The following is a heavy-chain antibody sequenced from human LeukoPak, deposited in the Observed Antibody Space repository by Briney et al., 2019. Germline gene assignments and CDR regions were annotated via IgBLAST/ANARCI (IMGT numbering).Heavy chain of an antibody. CDR3: ARDSGRFDVFDI. D-gene: IGHD3-10*01. V-gene: IGHV3-53*01. Sequence: GGSLRLSCAASGFTVSTNYMSWVRQVPGKGLEWVSVIYSDGRTYYADSVKGRFTISRDNSKNTLYLQMNSLRAEDTAVYYCARDSGRFDVFDIWGQGTMVTVSS. CDR1: GFTVSTNY. J-gene: IGHJ3*02. CDR2: IYSDGRT.